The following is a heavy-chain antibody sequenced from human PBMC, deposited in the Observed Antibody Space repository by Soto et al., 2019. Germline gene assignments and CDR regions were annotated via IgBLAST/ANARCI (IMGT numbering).Heavy chain of an antibody. CDR2: TTGRGGST. D-gene: IGHD3-10*01. CDR3: SVPRISRMRGASPAY. CDR1: GIIFSTFA. J-gene: IGHJ4*02. V-gene: IGHV3-23*01. Sequence: GGSLRLSCTASGIIFSTFAISCVSQAPGTGLEWVSSTTGRGGSTYYADSVKGPCTIARGHSEHSLYLQMNCLRAEDPAIYYCSVPRISRMRGASPAYWGQGTLVNVSS.